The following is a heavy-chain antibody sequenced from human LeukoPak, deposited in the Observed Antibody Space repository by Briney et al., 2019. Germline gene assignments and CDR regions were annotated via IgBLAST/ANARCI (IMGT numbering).Heavy chain of an antibody. D-gene: IGHD3-10*01. Sequence: GGSLRLSCAASGFTFNSYWMNWVRQAPGKGLEWVANIKQDGSEKYYVDSVKGRFTISRDNSKNTLYLQMNSLRAEDTAVYYCARDRGPTGPTYYYGSGSPSYWGQGTLVTVSS. CDR2: IKQDGSEK. V-gene: IGHV3-7*01. CDR3: ARDRGPTGPTYYYGSGSPSY. J-gene: IGHJ4*02. CDR1: GFTFNSYW.